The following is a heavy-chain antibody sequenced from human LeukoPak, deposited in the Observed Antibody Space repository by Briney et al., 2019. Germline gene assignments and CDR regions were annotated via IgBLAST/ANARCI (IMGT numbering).Heavy chain of an antibody. V-gene: IGHV4-31*03. Sequence: SETLSLTCTVSGASINSAGYYWSWIRQLLGKGLEWIGYISYTGSTYYNPSLKSRVIISRDTSKNQFSLKLSSVTAADTAIYYCARGDYWGQGTLVTVSS. J-gene: IGHJ4*02. CDR2: ISYTGST. CDR1: GASINSAGYY. CDR3: ARGDY.